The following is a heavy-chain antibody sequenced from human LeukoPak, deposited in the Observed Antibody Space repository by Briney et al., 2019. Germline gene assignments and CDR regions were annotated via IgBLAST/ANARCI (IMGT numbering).Heavy chain of an antibody. CDR1: GGSFSGYY. D-gene: IGHD2-2*02. Sequence: SETLSLTCAVYGGSFSGYYWSWLRQPPGKGLEWIGEINHSGSTNYNPSLKSRVTISVDTSKNQFSLKLSSVTAADTAVYYCARGLGYCSSTSCYTPADAFDIWGQGTMVTVSS. J-gene: IGHJ3*02. CDR2: INHSGST. CDR3: ARGLGYCSSTSCYTPADAFDI. V-gene: IGHV4-34*01.